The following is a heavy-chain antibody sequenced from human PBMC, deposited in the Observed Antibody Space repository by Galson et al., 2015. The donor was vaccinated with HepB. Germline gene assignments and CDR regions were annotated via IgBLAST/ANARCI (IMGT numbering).Heavy chain of an antibody. Sequence: SLRLSCAASGFTFRSYGMHWVRQAPGKGLDWVAIIWYDGSNKYYADSVKGRFTISRDNSKNTLYLQMNSLRAEDTAVYYCARGSGDMVRGDWFDPWGQGTLVTVSS. V-gene: IGHV3-33*01. CDR3: ARGSGDMVRGDWFDP. CDR1: GFTFRSYG. CDR2: IWYDGSNK. J-gene: IGHJ5*02. D-gene: IGHD3-10*01.